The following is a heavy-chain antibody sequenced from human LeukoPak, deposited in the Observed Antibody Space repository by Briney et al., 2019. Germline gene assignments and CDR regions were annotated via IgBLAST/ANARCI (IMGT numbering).Heavy chain of an antibody. CDR3: ARGPYSSSWYGPFDY. Sequence: GGSLRLSCAASGFTFSSYGMHWVRQAPGKGLEWVAVIWYDGGNKYYADSVKGRFTISRDNSKNTLYLQMNSLRAEDTAVYYCARGPYSSSWYGPFDYWGQGTLVTVSS. CDR1: GFTFSSYG. J-gene: IGHJ4*02. V-gene: IGHV3-33*01. D-gene: IGHD6-13*01. CDR2: IWYDGGNK.